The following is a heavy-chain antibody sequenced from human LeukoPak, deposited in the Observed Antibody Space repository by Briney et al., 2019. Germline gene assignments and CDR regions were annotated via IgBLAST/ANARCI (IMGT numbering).Heavy chain of an antibody. CDR1: GFTFSSYG. D-gene: IGHD3-22*01. Sequence: GGTLRLSCAASGFTFSSYGMSWVRQAPGKGLEWVSGISGSGGSTFYADSVKGRFTISRDNSKNTLYLQMNSLRAEDTAVYYCAKDRAYYSDSSGYYLVRAYDYWGQGTLVTVSS. CDR3: AKDRAYYSDSSGYYLVRAYDY. J-gene: IGHJ4*02. V-gene: IGHV3-23*01. CDR2: ISGSGGST.